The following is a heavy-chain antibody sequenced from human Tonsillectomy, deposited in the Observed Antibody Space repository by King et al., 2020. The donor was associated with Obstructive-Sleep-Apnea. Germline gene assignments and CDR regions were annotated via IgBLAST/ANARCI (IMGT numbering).Heavy chain of an antibody. Sequence: QLQESGPGLVKPSGTLSLTCAVSGGSISNNNWWSWVRQPPGKGLEWIGEIYHSGSTNYNPSLKSRVSIAVDKSKNQFSLKLSSVTAADTAVYYCAGMRWGDAEEAARPAFDYWGQGTLVTVSS. V-gene: IGHV4-4*02. CDR2: IYHSGST. CDR1: GGSISNNNW. CDR3: AGMRWGDAEEAARPAFDY. D-gene: IGHD6-6*01. J-gene: IGHJ4*02.